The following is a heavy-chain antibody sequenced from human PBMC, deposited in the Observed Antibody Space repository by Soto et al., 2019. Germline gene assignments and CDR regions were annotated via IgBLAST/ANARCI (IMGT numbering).Heavy chain of an antibody. D-gene: IGHD3-22*01. J-gene: IGHJ5*02. CDR1: GGSISSGGYY. V-gene: IGHV4-31*03. Sequence: SETLSLTCTVSGGSISSGGYYWSWIRQHPGKGLEWIGYIYYSGSTYYNPSLKSRVTISVDTSKNQFSLKLSSVTAADTAVYYCARDGYYYDSSGYYNNWFDPWGQGTLVTV. CDR2: IYYSGST. CDR3: ARDGYYYDSSGYYNNWFDP.